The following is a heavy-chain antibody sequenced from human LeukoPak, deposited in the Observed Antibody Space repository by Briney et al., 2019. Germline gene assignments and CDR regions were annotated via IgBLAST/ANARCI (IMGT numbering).Heavy chain of an antibody. CDR3: TKGDDYGANTRLPKYYWFDP. V-gene: IGHV3-30*02. J-gene: IGHJ5*02. Sequence: GGSLRLSCAASGFTFSFCAMHWVRQAPGKGLEWVAFIRYDGNNKNYADSVKGRFTISRDNSRDTLYLQMNSLRAEDTAVYYCTKGDDYGANTRLPKYYWFDPWGQGTLVTVSS. CDR1: GFTFSFCA. D-gene: IGHD4-23*01. CDR2: IRYDGNNK.